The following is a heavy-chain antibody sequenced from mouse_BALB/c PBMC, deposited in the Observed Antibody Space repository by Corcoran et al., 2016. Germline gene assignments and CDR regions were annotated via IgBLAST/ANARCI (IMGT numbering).Heavy chain of an antibody. CDR1: GFNIKDTY. CDR3: ARSPGRGYFDV. CDR2: IDPANGNT. Sequence: EVQLQQTAAELVKPGASVKLSCTASGFNIKDTYMHWVKQRPEQGLEWIGRIDPANGNTKYDPKSQGKATITADTSSNTAYLQRSSLTSEDTAVYYCARSPGRGYFDVWGAGTTVTVSS. V-gene: IGHV14-3*02. D-gene: IGHD1-1*01. J-gene: IGHJ1*01.